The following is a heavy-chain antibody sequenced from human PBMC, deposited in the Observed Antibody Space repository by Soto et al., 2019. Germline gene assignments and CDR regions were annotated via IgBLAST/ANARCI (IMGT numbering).Heavy chain of an antibody. V-gene: IGHV1-18*04. J-gene: IGHJ4*02. CDR2: ISAYNGNT. Sequence: QVQLVQSGAEVKKPGASVKVSCKASGYTFTSYGISWVRQAPRQGLEWMGWISAYNGNTNYAQKLQGRVTMTTDTSTSTAYMELRSLRSDDTAVYYCARSRSQWLLLPTNFDYWGQGTLVTVSS. D-gene: IGHD3-22*01. CDR3: ARSRSQWLLLPTNFDY. CDR1: GYTFTSYG.